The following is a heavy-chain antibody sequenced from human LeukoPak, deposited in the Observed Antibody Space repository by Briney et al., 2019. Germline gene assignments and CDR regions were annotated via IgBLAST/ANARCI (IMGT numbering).Heavy chain of an antibody. D-gene: IGHD6-6*01. J-gene: IGHJ4*02. Sequence: SETLSLTCTVSGGSISSYYWSWIRHPPGKGLEWIGYIYYSGSTNYNPSLKSRVTISVDTSKNQFSLKLSSVTAADTAVYYCAREDSSSSYDYWGQGTLVTVSS. V-gene: IGHV4-59*01. CDR3: AREDSSSSYDY. CDR2: IYYSGST. CDR1: GGSISSYY.